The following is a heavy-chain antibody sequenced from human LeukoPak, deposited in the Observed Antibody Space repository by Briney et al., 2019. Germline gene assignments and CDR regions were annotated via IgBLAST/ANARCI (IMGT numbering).Heavy chain of an antibody. J-gene: IGHJ4*02. CDR3: ARDPAGRRSTFDY. Sequence: GRSLRLSCAASEFILSNYGMHWVRGARGKGLVGGAGTWFDGSDKYYLDSVKGRFTISRDNSKNTLYLQMNSLRAEDTALYYCARDPAGRRSTFDYWGQGTLVTVSS. CDR2: TWFDGSDK. V-gene: IGHV3-33*01. D-gene: IGHD1-26*01. CDR1: EFILSNYG.